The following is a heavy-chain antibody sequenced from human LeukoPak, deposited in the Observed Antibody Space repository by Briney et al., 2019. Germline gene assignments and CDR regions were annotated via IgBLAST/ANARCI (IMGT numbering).Heavy chain of an antibody. V-gene: IGHV3-48*04. CDR2: ISSDSNTI. D-gene: IGHD6-13*01. CDR1: GFTFNTWN. J-gene: IGHJ4*02. CDR3: ARDLITSSSCGY. Sequence: AGGSLRLSCGASGFTFNTWNMNWVRQAPGKRLEGVSYISSDSNTIFYAGSVKGRFTISRDNAKNSLFLQMNSLRAEDTAVYYCARDLITSSSCGYWGQGTLVTVSS.